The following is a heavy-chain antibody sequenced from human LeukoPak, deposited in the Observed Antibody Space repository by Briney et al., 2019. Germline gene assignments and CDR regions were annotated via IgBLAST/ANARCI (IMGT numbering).Heavy chain of an antibody. V-gene: IGHV3-48*01. CDR2: TNSNGAVI. J-gene: IGHJ4*02. CDR1: GFSFNDYG. D-gene: IGHD6-19*01. Sequence: GGSLTLSCAASGFSFNDYGINWVRRAPGKGLEWLSHTNSNGAVISYADSVKGRFTVSRDTAKSALYLQMNGLRAEDTAVYYCARDPRQYSSGWYYFDYWGQGTLVTVSS. CDR3: ARDPRQYSSGWYYFDY.